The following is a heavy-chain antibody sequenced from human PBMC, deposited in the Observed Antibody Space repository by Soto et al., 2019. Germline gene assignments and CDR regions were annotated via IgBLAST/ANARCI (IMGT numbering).Heavy chain of an antibody. Sequence: SETLSLTCTVSGGSISSGDYYWSWIRQPPGKGLEWIGYIYYSGSTYYNPSLKSRVTISVDTSKNQFSLKLSSVTAADTAVYYCARGPTIGDYYYYGMDVWGQGTTVTSP. J-gene: IGHJ6*02. CDR3: ARGPTIGDYYYYGMDV. CDR1: GGSISSGDYY. D-gene: IGHD3-16*01. V-gene: IGHV4-30-4*01. CDR2: IYYSGST.